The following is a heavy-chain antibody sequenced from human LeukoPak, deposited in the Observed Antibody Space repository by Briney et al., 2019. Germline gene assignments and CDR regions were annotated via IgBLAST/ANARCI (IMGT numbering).Heavy chain of an antibody. CDR1: GFTFSSYG. J-gene: IGHJ4*02. Sequence: GGSLRLSCAASGFTFSSYGMHWVRQAPGKGLEWVAVISYDGSNKYYADSVKGRFTISRDNSKNTLYLQMNSLRAEDTAVYYCAKDFAYCGGDCYSEAPDYWGQGTLVTVSS. CDR2: ISYDGSNK. V-gene: IGHV3-30*18. CDR3: AKDFAYCGGDCYSEAPDY. D-gene: IGHD2-21*02.